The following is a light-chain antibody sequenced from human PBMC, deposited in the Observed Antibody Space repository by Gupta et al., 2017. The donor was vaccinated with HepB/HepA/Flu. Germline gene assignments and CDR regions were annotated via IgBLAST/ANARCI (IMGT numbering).Light chain of an antibody. CDR3: QQRSNWPRT. J-gene: IGKJ1*01. Sequence: EIVLTQSPAALSLSPGERATLSCRASQNIRSSLAWYQHKAGRAPRLLIYDGSNRATGIPVRFAGSGSGTDFTLTISSLEPEDVAVYYCQQRSNWPRTFGQGTKVEI. V-gene: IGKV3-11*01. CDR1: QNIRSS. CDR2: DGS.